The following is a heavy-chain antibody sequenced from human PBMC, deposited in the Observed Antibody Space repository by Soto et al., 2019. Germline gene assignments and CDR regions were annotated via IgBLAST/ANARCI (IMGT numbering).Heavy chain of an antibody. Sequence: VGNVILSCGPAGSTFSSYAMSWVRQAPGKGLEWVSAISGSGGSTYYADSVKGRFTISRDNSKNTLYLQMNSLRAEDTAVYYCSKDPLGYSANWGQGT. CDR1: GSTFSSYA. J-gene: IGHJ4*02. V-gene: IGHV3-23*01. D-gene: IGHD6-13*01. CDR3: SKDPLGYSAN. CDR2: ISGSGGST.